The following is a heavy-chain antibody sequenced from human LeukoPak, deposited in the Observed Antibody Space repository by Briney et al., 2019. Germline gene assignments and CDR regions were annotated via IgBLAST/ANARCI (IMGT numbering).Heavy chain of an antibody. J-gene: IGHJ4*02. CDR3: ARGDDSGYYDYFDY. CDR1: GFTVDSNY. V-gene: IGHV3-53*01. CDR2: IYTGGNT. D-gene: IGHD3-22*01. Sequence: GGSLRLSYAASGFTVDSNYLSWVRQAPGKGLEWVSTIYTGGNTYYAASVKGRFTISRDFSKNTVFLHMNSLRAEDTAMYYCARGDDSGYYDYFDYWGQGALVTVSS.